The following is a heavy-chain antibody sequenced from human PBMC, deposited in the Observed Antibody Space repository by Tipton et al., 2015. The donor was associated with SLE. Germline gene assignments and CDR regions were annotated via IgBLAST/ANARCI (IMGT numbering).Heavy chain of an antibody. CDR1: GGSFTSVSDH. D-gene: IGHD4/OR15-4a*01. J-gene: IGHJ3*02. CDR2: VYTSGVT. V-gene: IGHV4-61*02. CDR3: ATHVVRDYHHAFDI. Sequence: TLSLTCTVSGGSFTSVSDHWNWLRQPAGKGLEWLGRVYTSGVTKYNPSLKSRVTMSVDTSNTQFSLSLYSGTAADTTVYYCATHVVRDYHHAFDIWGQGTLVTVSS.